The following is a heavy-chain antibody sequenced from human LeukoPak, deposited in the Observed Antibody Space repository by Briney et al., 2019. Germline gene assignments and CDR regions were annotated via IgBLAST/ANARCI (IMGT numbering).Heavy chain of an antibody. CDR3: ARDRRYSSGWYDAFDI. V-gene: IGHV4-4*02. J-gene: IGHJ3*02. D-gene: IGHD6-19*01. CDR2: IYHSGST. Sequence: PSGTLSLTCAVSGGSISSSNWWSWVRQPPGKGLEWIGEIYHSGSTNYNPSLKSRVTIPVDKSKNQFSLKLSSVTAADTAVYYCARDRRYSSGWYDAFDIWGQGTMVTVSS. CDR1: GGSISSSNW.